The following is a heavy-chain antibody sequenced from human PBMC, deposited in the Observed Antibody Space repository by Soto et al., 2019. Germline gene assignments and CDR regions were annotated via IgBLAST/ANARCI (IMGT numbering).Heavy chain of an antibody. CDR1: GDXVSSNSDG. CDR2: TYYKSKWNN. Sequence: QXLSLTCVSSGDXVSSNSDGWNWIGQSPSRGLEWLGRTYYKSKWNNDYSLSVKSQITINPDTSKNQFSLNMYSVTTEDTAVYYCTGITWFRGMDVWGQGTPVTVSS. D-gene: IGHD3-10*01. CDR3: TGITWFRGMDV. V-gene: IGHV6-1*01. J-gene: IGHJ6*02.